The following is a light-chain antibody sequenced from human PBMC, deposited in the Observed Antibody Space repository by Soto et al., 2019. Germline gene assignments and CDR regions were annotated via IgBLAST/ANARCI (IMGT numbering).Light chain of an antibody. Sequence: QLVLAQSPSASASLGASVKLTCTLSSGHSSFAIAWHQQQPEKGPRYLMNVNSDGSHNKGDGIPDRFSGSSSGAERYLTISSLQSDDEADYYCQTWGAGIQVFGGGTQLTVL. CDR2: VNSDGSH. V-gene: IGLV4-69*01. CDR3: QTWGAGIQV. J-gene: IGLJ3*02. CDR1: SGHSSFA.